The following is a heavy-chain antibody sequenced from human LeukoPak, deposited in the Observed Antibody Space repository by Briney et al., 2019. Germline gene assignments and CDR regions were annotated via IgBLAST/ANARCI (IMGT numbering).Heavy chain of an antibody. CDR3: ARHPLVTLDAFDL. Sequence: PSETLSLTCTVSGGSISSYYWTWIRQPPGKALEWIGYIYYSDAANYNPSLRSRVTISVDTSKNQFSLNLTSVTAADTAVYYCARHPLVTLDAFDLWGRGTMVTVSS. V-gene: IGHV4-59*08. CDR2: IYYSDAA. D-gene: IGHD2/OR15-2a*01. CDR1: GGSISSYY. J-gene: IGHJ3*01.